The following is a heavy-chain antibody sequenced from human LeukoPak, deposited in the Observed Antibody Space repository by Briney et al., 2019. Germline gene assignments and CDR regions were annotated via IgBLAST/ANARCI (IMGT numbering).Heavy chain of an antibody. J-gene: IGHJ4*02. V-gene: IGHV4-59*01. Sequence: SETLSLTCTVSGGSISSYYWSWIRQPPGKGLEWIGYIYYSGSTNYNPSLKSRVTISVDTSKNQFSLKLSSVTAADTAVYYCARDRRYSGGWHLFDYWGQGTLVTVSS. CDR2: IYYSGST. CDR3: ARDRRYSGGWHLFDY. CDR1: GGSISSYY. D-gene: IGHD6-19*01.